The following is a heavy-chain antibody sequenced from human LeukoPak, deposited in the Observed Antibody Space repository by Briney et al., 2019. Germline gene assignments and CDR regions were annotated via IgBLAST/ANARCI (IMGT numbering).Heavy chain of an antibody. CDR2: ISYEGSNK. J-gene: IGHJ6*04. CDR3: AKDQYSSSWYGGYYYYYYGMDV. D-gene: IGHD6-13*01. CDR1: GFTFSSYG. V-gene: IGHV3-30*18. Sequence: PGGSLRLSCAASGFTFSSYGMHWVRQAPGKGLEWVAVISYEGSNKYYADSVKGRFTISRDNAKNTLYLQMNSLRAEDTAVYYCAKDQYSSSWYGGYYYYYYGMDVWGKGTTVTVSS.